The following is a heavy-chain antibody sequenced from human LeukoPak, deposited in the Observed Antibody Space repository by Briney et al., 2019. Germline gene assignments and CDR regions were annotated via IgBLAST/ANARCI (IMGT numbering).Heavy chain of an antibody. V-gene: IGHV3-53*01. D-gene: IGHD4/OR15-4a*01. CDR3: ARRAGAYSHPYDY. Sequence: GGSLRLSCTVSGFTVSTNSMSWVHQAPGKGLEWVSFIYSDNTHYSDSVKGRFTISRDNSKNTLYLQMNSLRAEDTAVYYCARRAGAYSHPYDYWGQGTLVTVSS. CDR2: IYSDNT. CDR1: GFTVSTNS. J-gene: IGHJ4*02.